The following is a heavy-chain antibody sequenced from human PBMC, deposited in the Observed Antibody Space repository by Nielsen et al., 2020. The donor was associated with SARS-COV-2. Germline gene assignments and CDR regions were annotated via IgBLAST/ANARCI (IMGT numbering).Heavy chain of an antibody. CDR2: VSASGGST. V-gene: IGHV3-23*01. J-gene: IGHJ3*01. CDR1: GFTFNIYA. CDR3: AKDGVVRGDALDL. Sequence: GESLKISCAASGFTFNIYAMAWVRRAPGRGLQWVTGVSASGGSTYYTDSVKGRFSISRDNSKNTLFLQMHSLRVEDTALYYCAKDGVVRGDALDLWGPGPMVTVSS. D-gene: IGHD3-10*01.